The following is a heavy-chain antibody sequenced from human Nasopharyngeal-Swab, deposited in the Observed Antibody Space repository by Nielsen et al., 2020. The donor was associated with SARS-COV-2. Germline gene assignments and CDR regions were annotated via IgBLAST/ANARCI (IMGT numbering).Heavy chain of an antibody. Sequence: GESLKISCAASGFTFSSYWMHWVRQAPGKGLVWVSRINSDGSSTSYADSAKGRFTISRDNAKNTLYLQMNSLRAEDTAVYYCARDWGDYTMSYYYYGMDVWGQGTTVTVSS. V-gene: IGHV3-74*01. D-gene: IGHD4-17*01. CDR1: GFTFSSYW. J-gene: IGHJ6*02. CDR3: ARDWGDYTMSYYYYGMDV. CDR2: INSDGSST.